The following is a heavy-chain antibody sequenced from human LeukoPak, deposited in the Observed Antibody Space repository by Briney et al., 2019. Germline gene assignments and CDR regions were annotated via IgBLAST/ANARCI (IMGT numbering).Heavy chain of an antibody. Sequence: LAGGSLRLSCAASGFTFSSYSMTWVRQAPGKGLEWVSVISGGGDVTFFADSVKGRFTISRDNAKNSLYLQMNSLRAEDTAVYYCARENGFDIWGQGTMVTVSS. CDR3: ARENGFDI. CDR2: ISGGGDVT. CDR1: GFTFSSYS. V-gene: IGHV3-23*01. J-gene: IGHJ3*02.